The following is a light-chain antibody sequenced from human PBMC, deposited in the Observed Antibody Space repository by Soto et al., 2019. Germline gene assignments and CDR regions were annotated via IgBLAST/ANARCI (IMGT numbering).Light chain of an antibody. CDR3: QQYYSNPRT. V-gene: IGKV4-1*01. Sequence: DIVVTQSPDSLAASLGERATINCKSSQNVLYSSNNKNYLAWYQQKPGQPPKLLIYWASTRESGVPDRFSGSGSETDFTLTISSLQAEDVAVYYCQQYYSNPRTFGQGTKVEIK. J-gene: IGKJ1*01. CDR1: QNVLYSSNNKNY. CDR2: WAS.